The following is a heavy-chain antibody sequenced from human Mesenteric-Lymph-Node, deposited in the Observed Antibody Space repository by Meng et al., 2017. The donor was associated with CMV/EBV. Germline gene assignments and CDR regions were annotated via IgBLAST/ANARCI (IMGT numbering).Heavy chain of an antibody. CDR2: IYYSGST. Sequence: QVQRQESGPGLVKPSQTLSLTCTVSGGSISSGDYYWSWIRQPPGKGLEWIGYIYYSGSTYYNPSLKSRVTISVDTSKNQFSLKLSSVTAADTAVYYCAREGSGSWFGAATFDYWGQGTLVTVSS. J-gene: IGHJ4*02. D-gene: IGHD3-10*01. V-gene: IGHV4-30-4*08. CDR1: GGSISSGDYY. CDR3: AREGSGSWFGAATFDY.